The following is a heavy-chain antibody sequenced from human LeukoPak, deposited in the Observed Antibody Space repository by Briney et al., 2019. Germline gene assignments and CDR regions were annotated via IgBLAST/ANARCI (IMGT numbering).Heavy chain of an antibody. V-gene: IGHV1-69*01. Sequence: SVKVSCKASGGTFSSYAFSWVRQAPGQGLEWMGGIIPIFHTSYYPQKFQGRVTITADESTSTVYMDLSSLRSEDTAVYYCARGVSSIAAHDAFDIWGQGTMVTVSS. CDR2: IIPIFHTS. D-gene: IGHD6-6*01. J-gene: IGHJ3*02. CDR1: GGTFSSYA. CDR3: ARGVSSIAAHDAFDI.